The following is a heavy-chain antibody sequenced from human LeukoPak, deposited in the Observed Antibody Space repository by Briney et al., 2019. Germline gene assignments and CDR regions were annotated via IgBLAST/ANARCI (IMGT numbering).Heavy chain of an antibody. J-gene: IGHJ6*03. CDR3: ARDHGTYRGGDCYLINYYYYYMDV. CDR2: ISSSGSTI. Sequence: GGSLRLSCAASGFTFSDYYMSWIRQAPGKGLEWVSYISSSGSTIYYADSVKGRFTISRDNAKNSLCLQMNSLRAEDTAVYYCARDHGTYRGGDCYLINYYYYYMDVWGKGTTVTLSS. V-gene: IGHV3-11*01. D-gene: IGHD2-21*01. CDR1: GFTFSDYY.